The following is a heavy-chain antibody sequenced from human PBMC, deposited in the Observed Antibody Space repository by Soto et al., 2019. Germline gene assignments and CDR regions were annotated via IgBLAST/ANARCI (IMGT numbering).Heavy chain of an antibody. CDR1: GGSISSGDYS. J-gene: IGHJ5*02. V-gene: IGHV4-30-4*01. D-gene: IGHD3-3*01. CDR2: IYNSGIT. CDR3: ARGVTVFGLVSRFWFDP. Sequence: PSETLSLTCTVSGGSISSGDYSWSWVRQSPGKGLEWIGHIYNSGITYYNPSLKSRVVISIDTSRNQFSLRLNSLTAADRAVYFCARGVTVFGLVSRFWFDPWGQGTVVTSPQ.